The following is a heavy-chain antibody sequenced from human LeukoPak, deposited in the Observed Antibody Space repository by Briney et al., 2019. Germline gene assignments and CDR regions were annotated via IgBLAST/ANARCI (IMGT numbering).Heavy chain of an antibody. D-gene: IGHD2-8*02. V-gene: IGHV4-59*01. CDR3: VRVALVPYGVFDL. Sequence: SETLSLTCTVSGGSISSYYWSWIRQPPGKGLEWIGYIYYSGSTNYNPSLKSRVTISVDTSKNQFSLKLSSVTAADTAVYYCVRVALVPYGVFDLWGRGTLVTVSS. J-gene: IGHJ2*01. CDR1: GGSISSYY. CDR2: IYYSGST.